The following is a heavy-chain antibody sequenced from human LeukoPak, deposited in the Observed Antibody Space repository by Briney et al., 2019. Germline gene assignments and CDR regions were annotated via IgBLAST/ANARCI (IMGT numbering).Heavy chain of an antibody. CDR3: ARVYSYYYGSGTKRNWFDP. J-gene: IGHJ5*02. CDR1: GGSFSGYY. D-gene: IGHD3-10*01. V-gene: IGHV4-34*01. CDR2: INHSGST. Sequence: KPSETLSLTCAVYGGSFSGYYWSWIRQPPGKGLEWIGEINHSGSTNYNPSLKSRVTISVDTSKNQFSLKLSSVTAADTAVYYCARVYSYYYGSGTKRNWFDPWGQGTLVTVSS.